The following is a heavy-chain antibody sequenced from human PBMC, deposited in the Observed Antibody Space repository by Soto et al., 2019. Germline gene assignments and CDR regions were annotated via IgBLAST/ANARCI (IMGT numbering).Heavy chain of an antibody. CDR1: GFTFSSYG. D-gene: IGHD3-9*01. J-gene: IGHJ5*02. CDR2: IWYDGSNK. Sequence: GGSLRLSCAASGFTFSSYGMHWVRQAPGKGLEWVAVIWYDGSNKYYADSVKGRFTISRDNSKNTLYLQMNSLRAEDTAVYYCARENPDFDWSPPKAWFDPWGQGTLVTVSS. V-gene: IGHV3-33*01. CDR3: ARENPDFDWSPPKAWFDP.